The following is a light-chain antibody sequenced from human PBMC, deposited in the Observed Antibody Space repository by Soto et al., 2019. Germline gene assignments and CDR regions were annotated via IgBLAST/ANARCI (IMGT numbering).Light chain of an antibody. Sequence: QSALTQPASVSGSPGQSITISCTGTSSDVGSYNLVSWYQQHPGKAPKLMIYEVNKRPSGVSNRFSGSKSGNTASLTISGLQAEDEADYYCCSYAGGSTLVFGGGTKVTVL. J-gene: IGLJ2*01. V-gene: IGLV2-23*02. CDR3: CSYAGGSTLV. CDR2: EVN. CDR1: SSDVGSYNL.